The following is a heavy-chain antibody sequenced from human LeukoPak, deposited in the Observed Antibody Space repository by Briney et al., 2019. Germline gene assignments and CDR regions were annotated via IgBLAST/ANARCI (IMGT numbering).Heavy chain of an antibody. CDR3: ARVEGYGDYPYYFDY. J-gene: IGHJ4*02. Sequence: SGGSLRLSCAASGFTVSGYYMSWVRQAPGKGLEWVSVIYSGGSTDYADSVKGRFTISRDNSKNTVFLQMNSLRAEDAAVYYCARVEGYGDYPYYFDYWGQGTLVTVSS. V-gene: IGHV3-66*01. D-gene: IGHD4-17*01. CDR1: GFTVSGYY. CDR2: IYSGGST.